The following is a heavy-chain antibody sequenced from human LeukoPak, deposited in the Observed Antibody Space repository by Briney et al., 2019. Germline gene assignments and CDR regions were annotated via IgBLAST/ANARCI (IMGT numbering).Heavy chain of an antibody. CDR3: ARDFMYSISCAGC. D-gene: IGHD6-13*01. Sequence: GGSLRLSCAASGFTFSSYWMHWVRQVPGKGLMWVSRIKADGSSTSYADSVKGRFTISRDNAKNTLYLQMNSLRVEDTAVYYCARDFMYSISCAGCWGQGTLVTVSS. CDR2: IKADGSST. J-gene: IGHJ4*02. V-gene: IGHV3-74*01. CDR1: GFTFSSYW.